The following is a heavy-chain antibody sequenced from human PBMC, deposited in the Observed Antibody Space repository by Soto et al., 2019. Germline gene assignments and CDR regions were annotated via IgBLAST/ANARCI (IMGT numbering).Heavy chain of an antibody. J-gene: IGHJ4*02. D-gene: IGHD6-13*01. CDR3: AKAQIDPGSSSVFDY. CDR1: ELTFGYIP. CDR2: ISWNSGSI. Sequence: GGSLRLSCAALELTFGYIPMSWVGQAPGKGLEWVSGISWNSGSIGYADSVKGRFTISRDNAKNSLYLQMNSLRAEDTALYYCAKAQIDPGSSSVFDYWGQGTLVTVSS. V-gene: IGHV3-9*01.